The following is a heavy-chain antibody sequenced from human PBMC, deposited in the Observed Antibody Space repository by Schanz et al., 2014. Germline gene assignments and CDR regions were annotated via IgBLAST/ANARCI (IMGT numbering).Heavy chain of an antibody. D-gene: IGHD3-10*01. CDR3: GEYGSDSYTDP. J-gene: IGHJ5*02. V-gene: IGHV1-2*01. Sequence: QVHLVQSGSEVKKPGASVKVSCKASRYPFTAYYMHWVRQAPGQGLEWMGRINPNSGDTNYAQKFQGRVTNTADTSTGTAYMELRSLKSEDTAVYYCGEYGSDSYTDPWGQGTLVTVSS. CDR2: INPNSGDT. CDR1: RYPFTAYY.